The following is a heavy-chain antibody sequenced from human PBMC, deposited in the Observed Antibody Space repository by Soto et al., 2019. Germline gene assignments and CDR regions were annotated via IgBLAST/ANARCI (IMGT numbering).Heavy chain of an antibody. D-gene: IGHD5-12*01. J-gene: IGHJ4*02. Sequence: GGSLRLSCAASGFTFSSYAMSWVRQAPGKGLEWVSAISGSGGSTYYADSVKGRFTISRDNSKNTLYLQMNSLRAEDTAVYYCAKDVASLTLPKPRGYSGYDTIFDYWGQGTLVTVAS. V-gene: IGHV3-23*01. CDR3: AKDVASLTLPKPRGYSGYDTIFDY. CDR2: ISGSGGST. CDR1: GFTFSSYA.